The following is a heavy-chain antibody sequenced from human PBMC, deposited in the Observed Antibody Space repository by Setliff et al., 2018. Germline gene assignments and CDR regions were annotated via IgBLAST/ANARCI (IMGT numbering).Heavy chain of an antibody. CDR2: LSHDGNIK. D-gene: IGHD3-22*01. CDR1: ESMFSPFT. Sequence: GGSLRLSCSPSESMFSPFTMHWVRQAPGKGLEWVAFLSHDGNIKQYADSVRGRFTISRDNPKKLLFLQMSGLRLDDTAMYYCARAGIAYDDNSSLRYWGQGTLVTVSS. J-gene: IGHJ4*02. V-gene: IGHV3-30-3*01. CDR3: ARAGIAYDDNSSLRY.